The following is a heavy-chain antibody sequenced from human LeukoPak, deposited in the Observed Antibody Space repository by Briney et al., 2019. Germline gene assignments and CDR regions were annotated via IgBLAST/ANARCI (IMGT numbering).Heavy chain of an antibody. CDR2: INSDSSYI. V-gene: IGHV3-21*01. D-gene: IGHD2-2*01. J-gene: IGHJ4*02. Sequence: KPGGSLRLSCAASGFTFSIYSMNWVRQAPGEGLEWVSSINSDSSYISYADSVKGRFTISRDNAKNSLFLQMNSLRAEDTAVYYCAREIVVVAVWGQGTLVTASS. CDR1: GFTFSIYS. CDR3: AREIVVVAV.